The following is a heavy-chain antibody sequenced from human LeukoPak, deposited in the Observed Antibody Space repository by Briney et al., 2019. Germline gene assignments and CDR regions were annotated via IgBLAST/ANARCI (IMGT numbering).Heavy chain of an antibody. Sequence: PGGSLRLSCVASGFTFSSYWMSWVRQAPGKGLEWVANINQDGNEKYYVDSVKGRFTISRDSAKNSLYLQLNSLRAEDTAVYYCAWGNSVERGQRLANWGQGTLVTVAS. CDR3: AWGNSVERGQRLAN. V-gene: IGHV3-7*04. J-gene: IGHJ4*02. CDR1: GFTFSSYW. D-gene: IGHD6-25*01. CDR2: INQDGNEK.